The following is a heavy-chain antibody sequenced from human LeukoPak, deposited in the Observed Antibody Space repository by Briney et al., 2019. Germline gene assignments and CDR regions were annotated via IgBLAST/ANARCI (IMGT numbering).Heavy chain of an antibody. V-gene: IGHV4-4*07. J-gene: IGHJ4*02. D-gene: IGHD6-19*01. CDR3: ARVATRDVSSPLDF. CDR1: GGSITGFF. Sequence: PSETLSLTCAVSGGSITGFFWTWIRQPAGEGLPYIGRIFSRGGANYSPSLRSRVAMSVDTSQNLFSLKLTSVTAADTAVYFCARVATRDVSSPLDFWGQGILVTVSS. CDR2: IFSRGGA.